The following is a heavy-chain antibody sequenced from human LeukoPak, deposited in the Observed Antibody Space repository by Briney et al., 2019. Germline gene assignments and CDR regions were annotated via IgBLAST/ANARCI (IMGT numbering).Heavy chain of an antibody. CDR2: INHSGST. CDR1: GDSISTYY. J-gene: IGHJ5*02. V-gene: IGHV4-34*01. D-gene: IGHD3-10*01. Sequence: PSETLSLTCTVSGDSISTYYWSWIRQPPGKGLEWIGEINHSGSTNYNPSLKSRVTISVDTSKNQFSLKLSSVTAADTAVYYCARHVGFITMVRGVINNNWFDPWGQGTLVTVSS. CDR3: ARHVGFITMVRGVINNNWFDP.